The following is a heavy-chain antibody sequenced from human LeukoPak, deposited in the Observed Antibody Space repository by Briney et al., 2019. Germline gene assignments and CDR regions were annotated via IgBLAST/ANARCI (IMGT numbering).Heavy chain of an antibody. Sequence: SETLSLTCAVYGGSFSGYYWSWIRQPPGKGLEWIGEINHSGSTNYNPSLKSRVTISVDTSKNQFSLKLSSVTAADTAVYYCARYLAYYYDSSGYYYQRCFDYWGQGTLVTVSS. V-gene: IGHV4-34*01. CDR2: INHSGST. CDR1: GGSFSGYY. CDR3: ARYLAYYYDSSGYYYQRCFDY. D-gene: IGHD3-22*01. J-gene: IGHJ4*02.